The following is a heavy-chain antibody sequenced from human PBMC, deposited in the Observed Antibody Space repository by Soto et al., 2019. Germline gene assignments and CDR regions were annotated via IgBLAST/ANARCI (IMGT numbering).Heavy chain of an antibody. J-gene: IGHJ4*02. CDR3: ARDRHFDY. V-gene: IGHV3-7*01. CDR1: EFTFSSYW. CDR2: IKQDGSEK. Sequence: PGGSLRLSCAASEFTFSSYWMGWVRQAPGKGLEWVANIKQDGSEKYYVDSVKGRFTISRDNAKNSLYLQMNSLRAEDTAVYYCARDRHFDYWGQGTLVTVSS. D-gene: IGHD6-6*01.